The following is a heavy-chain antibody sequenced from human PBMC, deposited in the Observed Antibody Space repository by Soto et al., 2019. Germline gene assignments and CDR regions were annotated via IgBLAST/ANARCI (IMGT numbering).Heavy chain of an antibody. Sequence: KQSQTLSLTCAISGDSVSSNSAAWNWIRQSPSRGLEWLGRTYYRSKWYNDYAVSVKSRITINPDTSKNQFSLQLNSVTPEDTAVYYCARDQAAIAVAGGFYYYGMDVWGQGTTVTVSS. V-gene: IGHV6-1*01. J-gene: IGHJ6*02. CDR1: GDSVSSNSAA. CDR3: ARDQAAIAVAGGFYYYGMDV. CDR2: TYYRSKWYN. D-gene: IGHD6-19*01.